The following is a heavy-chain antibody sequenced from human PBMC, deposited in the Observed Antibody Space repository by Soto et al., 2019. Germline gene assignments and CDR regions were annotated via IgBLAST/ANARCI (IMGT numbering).Heavy chain of an antibody. CDR1: GFTFSSYA. CDR2: ISYDGSNK. V-gene: IGHV3-30-3*01. D-gene: IGHD6-13*01. J-gene: IGHJ4*02. Sequence: QVQLVEPGGGVVQPGRSLRLSCAASGFTFSSYAMHWVRQAPGKGLEWVAVISYDGSNKYYADSVKGRFTISRDNSKNTLYLQMNSLRAEDTAVYYCARDRIYSSSWYDYWGQGTLVTVSS. CDR3: ARDRIYSSSWYDY.